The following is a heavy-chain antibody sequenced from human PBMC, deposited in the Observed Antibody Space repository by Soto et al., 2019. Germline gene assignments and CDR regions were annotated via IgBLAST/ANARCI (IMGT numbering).Heavy chain of an antibody. Sequence: QVQLQQWGAGLLKPSETLSLTCAVYGGSFSGYYWSWIRQPPGKGLEWIGEINHSGSTNYNPSLKSRVPISVDRSKNQFSLKLSSVTAADTAVYYCARGGYDFWSGYGAHYFDYWGQGTLVTVSS. D-gene: IGHD3-3*01. CDR3: ARGGYDFWSGYGAHYFDY. CDR1: GGSFSGYY. CDR2: INHSGST. V-gene: IGHV4-34*01. J-gene: IGHJ4*02.